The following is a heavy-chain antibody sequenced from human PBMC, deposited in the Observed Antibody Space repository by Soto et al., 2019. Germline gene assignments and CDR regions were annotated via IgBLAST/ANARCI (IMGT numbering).Heavy chain of an antibody. CDR2: ISYDGSDK. CDR1: GFTFSSYG. Sequence: QVQLVESGGGVVQPGRSLRLSCAASGFTFSSYGMHWVRQAPGKGLEWVAVISYDGSDKYYADSVKGRFTISRDNSNNRLYLQMGSLRAEDTAVYYGANGVVVAATSFPLWGEGNLGTDSS. D-gene: IGHD2-15*01. V-gene: IGHV3-30*18. J-gene: IGHJ1*01. CDR3: ANGVVVAATSFPL.